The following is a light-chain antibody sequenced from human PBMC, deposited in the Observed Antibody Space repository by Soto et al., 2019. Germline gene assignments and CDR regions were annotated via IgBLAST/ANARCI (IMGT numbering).Light chain of an antibody. CDR3: CSSGGSDTWV. J-gene: IGLJ2*01. CDR1: SGDVGGYNF. V-gene: IGLV2-11*01. CDR2: DVS. Sequence: QSVLTQPRSVSGSPGQSVTISCTGTSGDVGGYNFVSWYQQHPGKVPTLVVFDVSHRPSGVPDRFSGSKSGNTASLTISGLQAEDEADYYCCSSGGSDTWVFGGGTKLTVL.